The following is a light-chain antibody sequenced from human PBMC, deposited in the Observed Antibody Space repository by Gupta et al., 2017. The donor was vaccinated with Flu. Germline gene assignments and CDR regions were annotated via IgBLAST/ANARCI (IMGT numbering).Light chain of an antibody. CDR3: QVWDSGSDHEV. Sequence: GKTARITCGGDNSRTKTVHWYRQRPGQAPVRGVDDDSARPLGIPERFAGSNSGNTDTLTISRVEAGDEADDDCQVWDSGSDHEVFGGGTKLTVL. CDR2: DDS. V-gene: IGLV3-21*03. CDR1: NSRTKT. J-gene: IGLJ3*02.